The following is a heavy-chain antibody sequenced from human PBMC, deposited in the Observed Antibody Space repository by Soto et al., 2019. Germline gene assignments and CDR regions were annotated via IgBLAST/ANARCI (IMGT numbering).Heavy chain of an antibody. J-gene: IGHJ6*02. D-gene: IGHD3-22*01. Sequence: ASVKVSCKASGYTFTSYYMHWVRQAPGQGLEWMGIINPSGGSTSYAQKFQGRVTMTRDTSTSTVYMELSSLRSEDTAVYYCARGYYYDSSGYYYGHYYYGMDVWGQGTTVTVSS. CDR1: GYTFTSYY. CDR2: INPSGGST. CDR3: ARGYYYDSSGYYYGHYYYGMDV. V-gene: IGHV1-46*01.